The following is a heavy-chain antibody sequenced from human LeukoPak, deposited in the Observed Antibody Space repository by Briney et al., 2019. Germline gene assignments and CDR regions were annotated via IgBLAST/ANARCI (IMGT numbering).Heavy chain of an antibody. CDR2: FDPEDGEP. Sequence: GASVKVSCKVSGYSLSELFTHWVRQAPGKGLEWMGGFDPEDGEPMYAQKFQGRVTMTEDTSTDTAYMELRRLRSEDTAVYYCATEKDELLDSWGQGTQVTVSS. D-gene: IGHD1-1*01. J-gene: IGHJ5*01. V-gene: IGHV1-24*01. CDR1: GYSLSELF. CDR3: ATEKDELLDS.